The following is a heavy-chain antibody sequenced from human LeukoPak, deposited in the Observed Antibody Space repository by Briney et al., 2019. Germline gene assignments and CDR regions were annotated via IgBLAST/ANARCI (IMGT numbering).Heavy chain of an antibody. D-gene: IGHD1-26*01. CDR1: GFSLSTSGVG. V-gene: IGHV2-5*02. Sequence: SGPALVKPTQTLTLTCTFSGFSLSTSGVGVGWNRQPPGKALEWLALIYWDDDKRYSPSLKSRLTITKDTSKNQVVLTMTNMDPVDTATYYCAHRSGNYYEGGFDYWGQGTLVTVSS. CDR2: IYWDDDK. J-gene: IGHJ4*02. CDR3: AHRSGNYYEGGFDY.